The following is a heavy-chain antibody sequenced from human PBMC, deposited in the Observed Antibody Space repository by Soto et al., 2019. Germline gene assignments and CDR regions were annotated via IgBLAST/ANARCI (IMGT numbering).Heavy chain of an antibody. CDR2: ISGSGGST. Sequence: GGSLRLSCAASGLTFSSYAMSWVRQAPGKGLEWVSAISGSGGSTYYADSVKGRFTISRDNSKNTLYLQMNSLRAEDTAVYYCAKSKQVVVPAATFDYWGQGTLVTVSS. CDR1: GLTFSSYA. CDR3: AKSKQVVVPAATFDY. D-gene: IGHD2-2*01. V-gene: IGHV3-23*01. J-gene: IGHJ4*02.